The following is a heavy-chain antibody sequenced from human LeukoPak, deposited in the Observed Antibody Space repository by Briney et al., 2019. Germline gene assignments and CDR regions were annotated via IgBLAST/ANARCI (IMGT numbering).Heavy chain of an antibody. CDR3: ALLAVASDFDY. Sequence: GGSLRLSCAVSGFPFSIYEMNWVRQAPGKGLEWVSNIASSGTTVYYADSVKGRFSISRDNAKSSLYLQMNSLRVEDTAVYYCALLAVASDFDYWGQGALVTVSS. CDR1: GFPFSIYE. D-gene: IGHD6-19*01. V-gene: IGHV3-48*03. J-gene: IGHJ4*02. CDR2: IASSGTTV.